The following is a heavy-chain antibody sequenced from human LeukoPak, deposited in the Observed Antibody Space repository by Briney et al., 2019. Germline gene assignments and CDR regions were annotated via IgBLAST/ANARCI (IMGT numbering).Heavy chain of an antibody. CDR3: TRVDILTGYYFDY. V-gene: IGHV3-49*03. D-gene: IGHD3-9*01. J-gene: IGHJ4*02. CDR1: GFTFGDYA. CDR2: IRSKAYGGTT. Sequence: PGGSLRLSCTASGFTFGDYAMSWFRQAPGKGLEWVGFIRSKAYGGTTEYAASVKGRFTISRDDSKSIAYLQMDSLKTEDTAVYYCTRVDILTGYYFDYWGQGTLVTVSS.